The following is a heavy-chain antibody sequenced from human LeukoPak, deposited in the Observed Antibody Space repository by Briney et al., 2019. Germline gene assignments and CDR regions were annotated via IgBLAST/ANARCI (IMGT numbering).Heavy chain of an antibody. D-gene: IGHD5-12*01. CDR3: ARGRDLATIYDY. CDR2: ISSSSSYI. Sequence: GGSLRLSCAASGFTFSRYSMNWVRQAPGKGLEWVSSISSSSSYIYYADSVKGRFTISRDNAKNSLYLQMNSLRAADTALDFGARGRDLATIYDYWRQGTLVTVST. V-gene: IGHV3-21*01. J-gene: IGHJ4*02. CDR1: GFTFSRYS.